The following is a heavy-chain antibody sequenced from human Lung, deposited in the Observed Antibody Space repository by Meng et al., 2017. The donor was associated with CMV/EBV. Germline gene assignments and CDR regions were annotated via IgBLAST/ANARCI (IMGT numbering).Heavy chain of an antibody. D-gene: IGHD2-2*01. CDR2: CDSGDT. J-gene: IGHJ6*02. CDR1: GHSISSDYF. CDR3: VRHIIVVPARGYGVAV. Sequence: SETLSLTXHVSGHSISSDYFWGWVRQSPGTGLEWVGICDSGDTFYNPSLKSRVAISVDTSANQFSLTLRSVTAADTAVYYCVRHIIVVPARGYGVAVWGQRHTV. V-gene: IGHV4-38-2*01.